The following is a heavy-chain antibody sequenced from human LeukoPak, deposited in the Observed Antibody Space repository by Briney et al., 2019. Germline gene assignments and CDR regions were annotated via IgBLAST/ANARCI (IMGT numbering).Heavy chain of an antibody. CDR2: LSGSGGST. Sequence: GGSLRLSCATSGFTFNNYAMSWVRQAPGKGLEWVSSLSGSGGSTYYADSVQGRFTISRDNSRTTLFLQVDSLRAEDTAVYYCAKGAYDTSVNYFDYWGQGSLVTVSS. CDR1: GFTFNNYA. V-gene: IGHV3-23*01. CDR3: AKGAYDTSVNYFDY. D-gene: IGHD3-22*01. J-gene: IGHJ4*02.